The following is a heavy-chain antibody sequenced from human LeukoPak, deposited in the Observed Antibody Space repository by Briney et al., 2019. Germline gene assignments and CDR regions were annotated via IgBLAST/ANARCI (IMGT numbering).Heavy chain of an antibody. V-gene: IGHV3-7*02. Sequence: GGSLRLSCATSGFTFSNYWMAWVRQAPEEGLEWVANIKQDGSEKYYVDSVKGRFTLSRDNAKNSLYLQMNSLRVEDTAVYYCATQRSGIFDYWGQGTLVTVSS. D-gene: IGHD1-14*01. J-gene: IGHJ4*02. CDR2: IKQDGSEK. CDR3: ATQRSGIFDY. CDR1: GFTFSNYW.